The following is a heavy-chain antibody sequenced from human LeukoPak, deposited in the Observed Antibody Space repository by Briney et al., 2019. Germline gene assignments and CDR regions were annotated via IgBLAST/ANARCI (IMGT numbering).Heavy chain of an antibody. CDR3: TRGYDSSGYYGRRIYYYGMDV. CDR2: IRSKAYGGTT. J-gene: IGHJ6*02. CDR1: GFTFGDYV. V-gene: IGHV3-49*04. D-gene: IGHD3-22*01. Sequence: GGSLRLSCTASGFTFGDYVMGWVRQAPGKALEWVGFIRSKAYGGTTEYAASVKGRFTISRDDSKSIAYLQMNSLKTEDTALYYCTRGYDSSGYYGRRIYYYGMDVWGQGTTVTVPS.